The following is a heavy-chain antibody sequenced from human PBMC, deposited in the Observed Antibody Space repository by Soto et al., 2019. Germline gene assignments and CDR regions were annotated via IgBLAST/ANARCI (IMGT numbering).Heavy chain of an antibody. CDR2: MSHSGGT. D-gene: IGHD1-1*01. J-gene: IGHJ3*02. CDR3: ARVERGTATTVVDAFDI. CDR1: GGFVSSGSYY. V-gene: IGHV4-34*01. Sequence: QVQLQQWGAGLLKPSETLSLTCAVYGGFVSSGSYYWSWIRQPPGKGLDWIGEMSHSGGTHFNPSLKSRVTISVDTAKNQFCLKMSSVTAADTALYYCARVERGTATTVVDAFDIWGPGTMVSVSS.